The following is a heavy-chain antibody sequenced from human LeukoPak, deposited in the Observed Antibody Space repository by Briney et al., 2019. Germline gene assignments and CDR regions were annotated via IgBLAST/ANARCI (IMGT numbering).Heavy chain of an antibody. Sequence: PSETLSLTCAVYGGSFSGYYWSWVRQAPGKGLEWVSGISGSSSHTKDADFVRGRFTIYRDNSRNTLFLQLNSLTAEDTAVYYCAKEHDYTNAAPEWGFDSWGQGSLVIVSS. CDR3: AKEHDYTNAAPEWGFDS. D-gene: IGHD2-2*02. V-gene: IGHV3-23*01. CDR1: GGSFSGYY. CDR2: ISGSSSHT. J-gene: IGHJ4*02.